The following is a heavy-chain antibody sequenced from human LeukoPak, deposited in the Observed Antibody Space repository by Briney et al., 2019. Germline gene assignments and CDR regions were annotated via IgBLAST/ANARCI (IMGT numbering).Heavy chain of an antibody. D-gene: IGHD1-1*01. Sequence: GGSLRLSCAASGFTFSSDAMSWVRQAPGEGLEWVSAISTSGGSTYYADSVKGRFTISRDNSKNTLYLQMNSLRAEDTAVYYCAKDGGTPGVMDAFDIWGQGTMVTVSS. CDR3: AKDGGTPGVMDAFDI. CDR1: GFTFSSDA. J-gene: IGHJ3*02. V-gene: IGHV3-23*01. CDR2: ISTSGGST.